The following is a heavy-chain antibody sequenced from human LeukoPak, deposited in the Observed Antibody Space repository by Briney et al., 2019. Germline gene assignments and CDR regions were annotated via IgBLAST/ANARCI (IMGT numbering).Heavy chain of an antibody. D-gene: IGHD6-6*01. V-gene: IGHV3-30*09. CDR2: ISYDGSNK. CDR1: GFTFSSYA. J-gene: IGHJ4*02. Sequence: GRSLRLSCAASGFTFSSYAMHWVRQAPGKGLEWVAVISYDGSNKYYADSVKGRFAISRDNSKNTLYLQMNSLRAEDTAVYYCARDQGVSSSPHFDYWGQGTLATVSS. CDR3: ARDQGVSSSPHFDY.